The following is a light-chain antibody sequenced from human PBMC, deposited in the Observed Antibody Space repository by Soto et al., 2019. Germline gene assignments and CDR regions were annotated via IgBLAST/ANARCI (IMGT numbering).Light chain of an antibody. CDR1: SSDVGGYNY. Sequence: QSALTQPASVSGSPGQSITISCTGTSSDVGGYNYVPLYQQHPGNAPKLMIFAVSNRPSGIANRFSGSKCGNTASLTIPGVQAEDDADYYCSSYTINNTIEEVFGGGTQLTVL. J-gene: IGLJ2*01. V-gene: IGLV2-14*03. CDR3: SSYTINNTIEEV. CDR2: AVS.